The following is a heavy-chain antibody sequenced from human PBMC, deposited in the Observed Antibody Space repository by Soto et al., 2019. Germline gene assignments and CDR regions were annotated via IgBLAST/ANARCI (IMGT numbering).Heavy chain of an antibody. J-gene: IGHJ6*02. D-gene: IGHD3-10*01. CDR1: GYTFTGYY. CDR2: INPNSGGT. CDR3: ARDGDYYGSVYGMAV. V-gene: IGHV1-2*04. Sequence: ASVKVSCKASGYTFTGYYMHWVRQAPGQGLEWMGWINPNSGGTNYAQKFQGWVTMTRDTSISTAYMELSRLRSDDTAVYYCARDGDYYGSVYGMAVWGQGTTVTISS.